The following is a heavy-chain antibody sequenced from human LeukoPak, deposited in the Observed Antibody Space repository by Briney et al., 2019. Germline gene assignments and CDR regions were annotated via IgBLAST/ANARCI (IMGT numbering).Heavy chain of an antibody. J-gene: IGHJ6*03. CDR2: INPDGGVT. D-gene: IGHD2-8*01. CDR1: GYSFTGYY. Sequence: GASVKVSCRASGYSFTGYYIHWVRQAPGQGREWMGWINPDGGVTKSAQKFQGRVTMTRDKSINTVYMELSGLTSDDTALYYCARGPNHYYYMDFWGTGTTVSVSS. V-gene: IGHV1-2*02. CDR3: ARGPNHYYYMDF.